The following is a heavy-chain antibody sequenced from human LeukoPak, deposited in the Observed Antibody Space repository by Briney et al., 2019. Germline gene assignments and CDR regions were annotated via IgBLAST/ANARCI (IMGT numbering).Heavy chain of an antibody. CDR3: ARTRLPYSSGRVDAFDI. CDR2: IIPIFGTA. CDR1: GGTFSSYA. J-gene: IGHJ3*02. D-gene: IGHD6-19*01. V-gene: IGHV1-69*05. Sequence: GASVKVSCKASGGTFSSYAISWVRQAPGQGLEWMGGIIPIFGTANYAQKFQGRVTITTDESTSTAYMELSSLRSEDTAVYYCARTRLPYSSGRVDAFDIWGQGTMVTVSS.